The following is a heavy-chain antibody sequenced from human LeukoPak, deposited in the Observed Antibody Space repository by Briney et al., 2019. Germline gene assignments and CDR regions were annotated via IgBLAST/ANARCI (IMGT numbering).Heavy chain of an antibody. CDR3: ARRAGAYSHPYDY. CDR2: IRGNGGNT. V-gene: IGHV3-23*01. Sequence: GGSLRPSCAASGFTFSSYAMSWVRQAPGKGLEWVSLIRGNGGNTYYADSVKGRFTISRDNSKNTLYLQMNSLRAEDTAVYYCARRAGAYSHPYDYWGQGTLVTVSS. CDR1: GFTFSSYA. J-gene: IGHJ4*02. D-gene: IGHD4/OR15-4a*01.